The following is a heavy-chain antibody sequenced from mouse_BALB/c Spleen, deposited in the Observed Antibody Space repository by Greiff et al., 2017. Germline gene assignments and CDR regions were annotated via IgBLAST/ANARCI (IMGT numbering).Heavy chain of an antibody. D-gene: IGHD1-1*01. CDR1: GYSITSGYY. Sequence: DVKLQESGPGLVKPSQSLSLTCSVTGYSITSGYYWNWIRQFPGNKLEWMGYISYDGSNNYHPSLKNRFSITRDTSKNQFFLKLNSVTTEDTATYYGARDYGSSYDWDFDVWGAGTTVTVSS. J-gene: IGHJ1*01. CDR3: ARDYGSSYDWDFDV. V-gene: IGHV3-6*02. CDR2: ISYDGSN.